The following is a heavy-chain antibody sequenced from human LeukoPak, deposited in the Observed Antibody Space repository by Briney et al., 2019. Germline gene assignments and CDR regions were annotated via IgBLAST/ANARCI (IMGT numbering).Heavy chain of an antibody. CDR3: ANHPGIAARYDAFDI. CDR2: LNWNGGST. J-gene: IGHJ3*02. D-gene: IGHD6-6*01. Sequence: GGSLRLSCAASGFTFDDYGMSWVRQAPGKGLEWVSALNWNGGSTAYADSVKGRFTISRDNAKNSLYLQMNSLRAEDTAVYYCANHPGIAARYDAFDIWGQGTMVTVSS. CDR1: GFTFDDYG. V-gene: IGHV3-20*04.